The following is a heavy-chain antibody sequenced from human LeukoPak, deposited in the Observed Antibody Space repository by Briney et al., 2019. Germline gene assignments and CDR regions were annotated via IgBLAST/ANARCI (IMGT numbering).Heavy chain of an antibody. Sequence: GGSLRLSCARPGIGFSSYTMNWVRQGPGKGLEWVSAMSGSGSSTYYADSVKGRFTISRDNSKNTLYLQMNSLRAEDTAVYYCAKDRSSDYDILTTYPAPFDSWGQGTLVTVSS. CDR1: GIGFSSYT. J-gene: IGHJ4*02. CDR2: MSGSGSST. V-gene: IGHV3-23*01. D-gene: IGHD3-9*01. CDR3: AKDRSSDYDILTTYPAPFDS.